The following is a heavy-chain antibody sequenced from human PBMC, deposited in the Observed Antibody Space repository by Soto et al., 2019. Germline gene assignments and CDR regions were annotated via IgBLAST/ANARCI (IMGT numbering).Heavy chain of an antibody. CDR3: ARSVAVPGAHIDY. CDR2: VYYTGST. CDR1: GCSISGSY. V-gene: IGHV4-59*01. Sequence: AETLSLTCSVSGCSISGSYWSWIRQSPGKGLEWLGYVYYTGSTNYSPSLRSRVSISVDTSKNEFSLRLSSVTAADTAVYFCARSVAVPGAHIDYWGQGTLVTVSS. J-gene: IGHJ4*02. D-gene: IGHD6-19*01.